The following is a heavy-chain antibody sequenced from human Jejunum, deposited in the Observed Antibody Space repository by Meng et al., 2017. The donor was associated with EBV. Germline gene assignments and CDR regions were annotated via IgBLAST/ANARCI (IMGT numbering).Heavy chain of an antibody. CDR1: GGSVNSGNVY. CDR2: IYYSGST. V-gene: IGHV4-61*01. D-gene: IGHD5-12*01. CDR3: AGLRYSGYDRAFDY. Sequence: QLPEPSPGLVRPSETLSLTCTVSGGSVNSGNVYWSWIRQPPGKGLEWIGYIYYSGSTNYIPSLKSRVTISLDTSKNQFSLKLSSVTAADTAVYYCAGLRYSGYDRAFDYWGQGALVTVSS. J-gene: IGHJ4*02.